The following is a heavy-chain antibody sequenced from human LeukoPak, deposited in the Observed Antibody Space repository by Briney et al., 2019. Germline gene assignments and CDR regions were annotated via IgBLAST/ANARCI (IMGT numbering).Heavy chain of an antibody. CDR2: IYTSGST. Sequence: SETLSLTCTVSGGSISSGSYYWSWIRQPSGKGLEWSGRIYTSGSTNYNPSLKSRVTISVDTSKNQFSLKLSSVTAADTAVYYCARTITFGGVIVDASDIWGQGTMVTVSS. V-gene: IGHV4-61*02. J-gene: IGHJ3*02. D-gene: IGHD3-16*02. CDR1: GGSISSGSYY. CDR3: ARTITFGGVIVDASDI.